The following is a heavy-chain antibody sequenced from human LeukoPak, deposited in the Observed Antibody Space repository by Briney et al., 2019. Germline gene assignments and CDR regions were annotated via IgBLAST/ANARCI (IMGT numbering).Heavy chain of an antibody. V-gene: IGHV1-46*01. CDR1: GYTLTTYY. D-gene: IGHD6-19*01. CDR2: INPSGGST. Sequence: ASVKVSCKASGYTLTTYYIHWVRQAPGQGLEWMGRINPSGGSTSYAQKFQGRVTMTRDTSTSTVYMDLSSLRSEDTAVYYCAREKAVAGTLEPDYWGQGTLVTVSS. CDR3: AREKAVAGTLEPDY. J-gene: IGHJ4*02.